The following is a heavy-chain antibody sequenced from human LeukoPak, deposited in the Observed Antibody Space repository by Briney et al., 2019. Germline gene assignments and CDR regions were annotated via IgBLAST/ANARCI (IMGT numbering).Heavy chain of an antibody. Sequence: PGGSLRLSCAASGFTFSSYEMNWVRQAPGKGLEWVSYISSSGSTMYYADSVKGRFTISRDNAKNSLYLQMNSLRAEDTAVYYCARALWGARSFDYWGQGTLVTVSS. D-gene: IGHD7-27*01. J-gene: IGHJ4*02. CDR3: ARALWGARSFDY. V-gene: IGHV3-48*03. CDR1: GFTFSSYE. CDR2: ISSSGSTM.